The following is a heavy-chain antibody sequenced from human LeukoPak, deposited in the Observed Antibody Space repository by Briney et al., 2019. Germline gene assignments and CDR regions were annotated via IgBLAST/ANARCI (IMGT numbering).Heavy chain of an antibody. J-gene: IGHJ4*02. CDR1: GFTVSSNY. D-gene: IGHD3-22*01. CDR2: IYRGGTT. Sequence: PGGSLRLSCAASGFTVSSNYMSWVRQAPGKGLEWVSVIYRGGTTYYADSVKGRFTISRDNSKNTLYLQMNSLRAEDTAVYYCARALHDSSGYYFDYWGQGTLVTVSS. CDR3: ARALHDSSGYYFDY. V-gene: IGHV3-66*01.